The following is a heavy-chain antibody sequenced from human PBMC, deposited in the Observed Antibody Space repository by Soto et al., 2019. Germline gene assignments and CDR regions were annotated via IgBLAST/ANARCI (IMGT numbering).Heavy chain of an antibody. CDR2: IYHSGST. J-gene: IGHJ6*02. CDR1: GRSISSGGYS. CDR3: ARPRERRPYCNYGMDV. V-gene: IGHV4-30-2*01. Sequence: SETLSLTCPVSGRSISSGGYSWSWIRQPPGTGLEWFGYIYHSGSTYYNSSLKNRVTISVDRSEHQFSLTPSSVIAADTAVYYCARPRERRPYCNYGMDVWGQGTTVTVSS. D-gene: IGHD1-1*01.